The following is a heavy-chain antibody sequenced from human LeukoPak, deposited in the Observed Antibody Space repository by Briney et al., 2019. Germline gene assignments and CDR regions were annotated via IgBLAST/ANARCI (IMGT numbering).Heavy chain of an antibody. CDR1: GYTFTSYD. Sequence: ASVKVSCKASGYTFTSYDINWVRQATGQGLEWMGWMNPNSGNTGYAQKFQGRVTITRNTSISTAYMELSSLRSEDTAVYYCARGSGYCTNGVCLARGYFDYWGQGTLVTVSS. CDR3: ARGSGYCTNGVCLARGYFDY. V-gene: IGHV1-8*03. CDR2: MNPNSGNT. D-gene: IGHD2-8*01. J-gene: IGHJ4*02.